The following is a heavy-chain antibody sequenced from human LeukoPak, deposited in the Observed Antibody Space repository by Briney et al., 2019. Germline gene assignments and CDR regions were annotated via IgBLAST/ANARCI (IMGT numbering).Heavy chain of an antibody. CDR3: ARDEVATWSAYV. D-gene: IGHD5-12*01. CDR1: GFTFSSYS. J-gene: IGHJ3*01. V-gene: IGHV3-48*02. Sequence: QSGGSLRLSCAASGFTFSSYSTNWVHQAPGRGLEWISFVGPGDDPIYYSDSVKGRFTISRDTAKNSVYLQMDRLRDEDTAIYYCARDEVATWSAYVWGQGTVVTVSS. CDR2: VGPGDDPI.